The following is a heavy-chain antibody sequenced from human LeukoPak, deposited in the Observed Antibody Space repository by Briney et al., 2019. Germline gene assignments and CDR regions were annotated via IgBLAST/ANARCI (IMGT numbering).Heavy chain of an antibody. V-gene: IGHV4-59*01. J-gene: IGHJ4*02. CDR3: ASSDIVTGTTYYFAY. Sequence: SETLSLTCSVSGGSISSYYRFWIRQPPGKGLEWIGYVFHSGSTNYNPSLKSRVTISVDTSKNQFSLKLSSVTAADTAVYYCASSDIVTGTTYYFAYWGQGTLITVSS. CDR1: GGSISSYY. D-gene: IGHD1-14*01. CDR2: VFHSGST.